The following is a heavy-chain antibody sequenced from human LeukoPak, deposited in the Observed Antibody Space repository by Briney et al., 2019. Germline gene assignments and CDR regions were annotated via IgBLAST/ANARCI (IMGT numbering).Heavy chain of an antibody. CDR2: ISTSGDST. CDR1: GFTFSTYS. CDR3: AKRREAGIGSLYYFGS. D-gene: IGHD1-14*01. J-gene: IGHJ4*02. V-gene: IGHV3-23*01. Sequence: GGSLRLSCAASGFTFSTYSMSWVRQAPGKGLEWVSAISTSGDSTYYTDSVKGRFTISRDNSKNTLYLQMNSPRAEDTALYYCAKRREAGIGSLYYFGSWGQGTLVTVSS.